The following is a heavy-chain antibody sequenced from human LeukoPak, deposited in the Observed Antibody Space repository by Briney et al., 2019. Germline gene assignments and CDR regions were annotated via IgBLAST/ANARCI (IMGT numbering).Heavy chain of an antibody. CDR2: ISYDGSNK. V-gene: IGHV3-30*04. D-gene: IGHD3-9*01. CDR3: ARANDILSHFDL. Sequence: GGSLRLSCAASGFTFSSYAMHWVRQAPGKGLEGVAVISYDGSNKYYADSVKGRFTISRDNSKNTLYLQMNSLRAEDTAVYYCARANDILSHFDLWGRGTLVTVSS. J-gene: IGHJ2*01. CDR1: GFTFSSYA.